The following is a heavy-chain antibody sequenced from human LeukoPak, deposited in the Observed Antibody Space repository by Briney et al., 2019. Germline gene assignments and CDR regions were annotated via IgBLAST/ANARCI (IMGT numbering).Heavy chain of an antibody. D-gene: IGHD3-10*01. Sequence: GGSLRLSCAASGFTFSDYYMGWIRQAPGKGLEWVSYISSSGSTKYYADSVKGRFTISRDNAKNSYLQMNSLRAEDTATYYCARDGHAYGRGSPHYWGQGTLVTVSS. V-gene: IGHV3-11*01. CDR3: ARDGHAYGRGSPHY. CDR1: GFTFSDYY. J-gene: IGHJ4*02. CDR2: ISSSGSTK.